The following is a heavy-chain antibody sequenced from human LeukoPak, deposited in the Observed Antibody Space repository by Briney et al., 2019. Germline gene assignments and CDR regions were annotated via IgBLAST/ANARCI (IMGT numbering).Heavy chain of an antibody. J-gene: IGHJ4*02. CDR1: GDTFTSYY. CDR3: ARDHVPPYVGIDY. Sequence: ASVKVSCKASGDTFTSYYIHWVRQAPGQGLEWMGVINPSGGPTTYAQKFQGRVTITGDTSTRTLYMELSSLRSDDTAVYYCARDHVPPYVGIDYWGQGTLVTVSS. CDR2: INPSGGPT. D-gene: IGHD1-26*01. V-gene: IGHV1-46*01.